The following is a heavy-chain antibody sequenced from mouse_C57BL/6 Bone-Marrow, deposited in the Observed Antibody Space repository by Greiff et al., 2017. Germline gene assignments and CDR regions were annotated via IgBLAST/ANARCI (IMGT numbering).Heavy chain of an antibody. Sequence: VQLQQSGPVLVKPGASVKMSCKASGYTFTDYYMNWVKQSHGKSLEWIGVINPYNGGTSYNQKFKGKATLTVDQSSSTAYMEINNLTTENSAVLDGASDYYGSSYEWYCDVWGAGTTVTVSA. J-gene: IGHJ1*01. CDR3: ASDYYGSSYEWYCDV. D-gene: IGHD1-1*01. V-gene: IGHV1-19*01. CDR2: INPYNGGT. CDR1: GYTFTDYY.